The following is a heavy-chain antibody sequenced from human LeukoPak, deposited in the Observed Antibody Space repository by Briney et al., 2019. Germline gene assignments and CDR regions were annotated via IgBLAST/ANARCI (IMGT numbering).Heavy chain of an antibody. D-gene: IGHD7-27*01. CDR3: AREARASNRLGYMDV. V-gene: IGHV3-53*01. CDR2: IYSGGST. J-gene: IGHJ6*03. Sequence: GGSLRLSCAASGFTVSSNYMSWVRQAPGKGLEWVSVIYSGGSTYYADSVKGRFTISRDNSKNTLYLQMNSLRAEDTAVYYCAREARASNRLGYMDVWVKGTTVTVSS. CDR1: GFTVSSNY.